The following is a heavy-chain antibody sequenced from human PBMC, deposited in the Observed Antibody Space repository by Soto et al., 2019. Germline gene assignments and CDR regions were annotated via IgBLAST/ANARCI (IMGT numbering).Heavy chain of an antibody. CDR1: GFSLTTSGVG. V-gene: IGHV2-5*02. J-gene: IGHJ4*02. CDR2: IYWVDDK. D-gene: IGHD3-3*01. CDR3: AHRVLRTVFGLVTTTAIYFDF. Sequence: QITLNESGPTVVRPTETLTLTCRFSGFSLTTSGVGVGWIRQSPGKAPEWFALIYWVDDKRYSASLKSRLTITKDTAKNQVVLTVSDLDPTDTATYYCAHRVLRTVFGLVTTTAIYFDFWGQGTPVAVSS.